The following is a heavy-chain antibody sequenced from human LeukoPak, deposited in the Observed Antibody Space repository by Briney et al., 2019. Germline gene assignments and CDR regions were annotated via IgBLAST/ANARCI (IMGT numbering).Heavy chain of an antibody. CDR2: IWYDGSKK. CDR3: ARVKYCSSNSCYASFDF. J-gene: IGHJ4*02. D-gene: IGHD2-2*01. V-gene: IGHV3-33*01. Sequence: GGSLRLSCAASGFTFSSYGMHWVRQAPGKGLEWVAVIWYDGSKKCYADSVKGRFTISRDSTKNTLYLQMNSLRAEDTAVYYCARVKYCSSNSCYASFDFWGQGTLVTVSS. CDR1: GFTFSSYG.